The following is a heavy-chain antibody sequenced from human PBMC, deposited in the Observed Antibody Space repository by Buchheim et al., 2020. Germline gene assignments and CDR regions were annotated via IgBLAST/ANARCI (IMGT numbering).Heavy chain of an antibody. CDR3: AKGRLTIYYYGMDV. Sequence: QVQLVESGGGLVQPGRSLRLSCAASGFTFSSYGMHWVRQAPGKGLEWVAVISYDGSNKYYADSVKGRFTISRDNSKNTLYLQMNSLRAKDTAMYYCAKGRLTIYYYGMDVWGQGTT. J-gene: IGHJ6*02. CDR1: GFTFSSYG. CDR2: ISYDGSNK. D-gene: IGHD2-21*01. V-gene: IGHV3-30*18.